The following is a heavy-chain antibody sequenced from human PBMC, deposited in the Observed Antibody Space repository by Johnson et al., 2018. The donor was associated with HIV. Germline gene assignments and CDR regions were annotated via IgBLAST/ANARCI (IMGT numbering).Heavy chain of an antibody. D-gene: IGHD1-14*01. J-gene: IGHJ3*02. CDR1: GFTFSSYA. Sequence: QVQLVESGGGVVQPGGSLRLSCAASGFTFSSYAMHWVRQAPGKGLEWVAVISYDGSNKYYADSVKGRFTISRDNSKNTLYLQMNRLRAEDPAVYYCARDDRPDGFDSWGQGTMVTVSS. CDR3: ARDDRPDGFDS. V-gene: IGHV3-30*04. CDR2: ISYDGSNK.